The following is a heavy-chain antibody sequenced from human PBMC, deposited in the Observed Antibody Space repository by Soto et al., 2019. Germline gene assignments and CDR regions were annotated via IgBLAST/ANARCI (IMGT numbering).Heavy chain of an antibody. Sequence: EVQLVDSGGGLVKPGGSLRLSCEASGFSVSKAWMNWVRQAPGKGLEWVGRIKTRDEGETTNYAAPVKGRFTISRDDSKNTLYPQMNSLKTEDTAVYYCTTGSVEGFWGQGTTVTVSS. CDR2: IKTRDEGETT. V-gene: IGHV3-15*07. CDR1: GFSVSKAW. D-gene: IGHD2-15*01. J-gene: IGHJ6*02. CDR3: TTGSVEGF.